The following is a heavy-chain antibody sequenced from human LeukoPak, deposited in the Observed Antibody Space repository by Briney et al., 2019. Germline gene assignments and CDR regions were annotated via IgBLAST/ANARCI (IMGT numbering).Heavy chain of an antibody. D-gene: IGHD3-10*01. CDR2: INHSGST. CDR3: ASYLSGSGSYLET. CDR1: GGSFSGYY. J-gene: IGHJ5*02. Sequence: PSETLSLTCAVYGGSFSGYYWSWIRQPPGKGLEWIGEINHSGSTNYNPSLKSRVTISVDTSKNQFSLKLSSVTAADTAVYYCASYLSGSGSYLETWGQGTLVTVSS. V-gene: IGHV4-34*01.